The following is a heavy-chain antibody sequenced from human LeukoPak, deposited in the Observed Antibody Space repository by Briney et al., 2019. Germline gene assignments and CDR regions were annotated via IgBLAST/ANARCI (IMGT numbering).Heavy chain of an antibody. CDR1: GGSSSGYY. CDR3: ARGSDIVATIWFDP. CDR2: IYYSGST. V-gene: IGHV4-34*09. Sequence: SETLSLTCAVYGGSSSGYYWSWIRQPPGKGLEWIGYIYYSGSTYYNPSLKSRVTISGDTSKNQFSRKLSSVTAADTAVYYCARGSDIVATIWFDPWGQGILVTVSS. J-gene: IGHJ5*02. D-gene: IGHD5-12*01.